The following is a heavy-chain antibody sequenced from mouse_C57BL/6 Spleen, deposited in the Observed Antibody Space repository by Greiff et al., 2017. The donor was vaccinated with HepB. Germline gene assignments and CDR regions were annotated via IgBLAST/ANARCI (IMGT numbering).Heavy chain of an antibody. Sequence: VQLQQSGAELARPGASVKMSCKASGYTFTSYTMHWVKQRPGQGLEWIGYINPSSGYTKYNQKFKDKATLTADKSSSTAYMQLSSLTSEDSAVYYCTYDAGGFDYWGQGTTLTVSS. CDR1: GYTFTSYT. D-gene: IGHD2-12*01. CDR2: INPSSGYT. CDR3: TYDAGGFDY. V-gene: IGHV1-4*01. J-gene: IGHJ2*01.